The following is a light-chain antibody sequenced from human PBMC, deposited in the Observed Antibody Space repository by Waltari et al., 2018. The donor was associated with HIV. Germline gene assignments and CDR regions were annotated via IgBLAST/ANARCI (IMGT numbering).Light chain of an antibody. CDR1: QTVSSS. CDR2: DAS. CDR3: QRRSNPFT. J-gene: IGKJ3*01. V-gene: IGKV3-11*01. Sequence: IVFTQSPAHLSFSPGEKAPLACRASQTVSSSLAWYQQKPGQAPRLLIYDASKRATGIPARFSGSGSGTDFTLTISSLEPEDIAVYYCQRRSNPFTFGPGTKVDIK.